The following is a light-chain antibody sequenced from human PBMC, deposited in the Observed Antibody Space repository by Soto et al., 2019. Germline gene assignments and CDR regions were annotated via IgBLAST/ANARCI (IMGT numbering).Light chain of an antibody. J-gene: IGKJ1*01. V-gene: IGKV2-28*01. CDR1: QSLLHTDGYDY. CDR2: VSA. Sequence: DIVMTQSPLSLAVTPGEPASISCRSSQSLLHTDGYDYLDWFLQKPGQSPQLLFYVSAYRASGVPDRFSGSGSGTDFTLRISKVEAEDVGVYYCMQYLQTPRTFGQGTKVEI. CDR3: MQYLQTPRT.